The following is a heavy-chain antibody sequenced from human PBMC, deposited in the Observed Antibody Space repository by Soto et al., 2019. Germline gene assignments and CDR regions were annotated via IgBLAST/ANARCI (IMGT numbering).Heavy chain of an antibody. CDR1: GGSVSNSSYY. D-gene: IGHD3-9*01. V-gene: IGHV4-39*01. Sequence: SETLSLTCTVSGGSVSNSSYYWVWVRKPPGKGLEWIGSVYYSGSTYYNPSLESRVTISVDKSKNQFSLKLMSLSAADTAVYYCGRLEGLATISYYFGYWGQGALVTVSS. CDR2: VYYSGST. CDR3: GRLEGLATISYYFGY. J-gene: IGHJ4*02.